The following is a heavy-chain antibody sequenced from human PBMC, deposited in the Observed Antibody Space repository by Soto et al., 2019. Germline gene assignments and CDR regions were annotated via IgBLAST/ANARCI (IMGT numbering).Heavy chain of an antibody. V-gene: IGHV4-59*01. CDR3: AGGTFGVVKD. Sequence: PSETLSLTCTVSGGSISSYYWSWIRQSPGKGLEWIGYMYYSGSTNYNPSLKSRVTISIDTSRNQFSLKLSSVTAADTAVYYCAGGTFGVVKDWGQGTLVTVSS. CDR2: MYYSGST. CDR1: GGSISSYY. J-gene: IGHJ4*02. D-gene: IGHD3-3*01.